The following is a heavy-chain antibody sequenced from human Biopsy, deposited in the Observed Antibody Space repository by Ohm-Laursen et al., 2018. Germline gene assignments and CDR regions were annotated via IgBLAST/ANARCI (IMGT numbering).Heavy chain of an antibody. V-gene: IGHV4-59*01. CDR3: ARVGAGAPSIDYFDY. D-gene: IGHD1-26*01. J-gene: IGHJ4*02. CDR1: GGSIGSFF. CDR2: IYYSGST. Sequence: SETLSLTWPVSGGSIGSFFWSWIRQPPGKGLEWIGYIYYSGSTNYNPSLRSRVTISVDRSKNQFSLELSSVTAADTAVYYCARVGAGAPSIDYFDYWGQGALVTVSS.